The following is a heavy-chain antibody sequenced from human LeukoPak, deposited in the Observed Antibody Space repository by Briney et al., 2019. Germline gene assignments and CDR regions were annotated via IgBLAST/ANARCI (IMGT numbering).Heavy chain of an antibody. V-gene: IGHV4-59*01. Sequence: SETLSLTCSVSDDSITMYYWTWIRQPPGKGLEWIGYVDHTGSANFNPSLNGRVSISRDTSKNLFSLRLRSVTAADTAVYFCARGRVSSSTWYSTYYYYFYMDVWGKGTTVTVSS. J-gene: IGHJ6*03. CDR3: ARGRVSSSTWYSTYYYYFYMDV. D-gene: IGHD4-11*01. CDR1: DDSITMYY. CDR2: VDHTGSA.